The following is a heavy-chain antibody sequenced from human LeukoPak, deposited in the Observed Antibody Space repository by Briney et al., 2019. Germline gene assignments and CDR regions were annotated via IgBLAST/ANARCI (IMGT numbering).Heavy chain of an antibody. Sequence: SVKVSCKASGGTFSSYAISWVRQAPGQGLEWMGSIIPIFGTANYAQKFQGRVTITTDESTSTAYMELSSPRSEDTAVYYCARQDIGGVMVPSFDYWGQGTLVTVSS. CDR1: GGTFSSYA. V-gene: IGHV1-69*05. J-gene: IGHJ4*02. CDR2: IIPIFGTA. CDR3: ARQDIGGVMVPSFDY. D-gene: IGHD3-16*02.